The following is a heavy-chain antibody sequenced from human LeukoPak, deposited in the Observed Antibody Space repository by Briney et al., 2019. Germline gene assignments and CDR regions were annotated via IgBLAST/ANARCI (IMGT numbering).Heavy chain of an antibody. CDR3: ARDRMDYYDSSGSVDY. Sequence: ASVKVSCKASGYTFTGHYMHWVRQAPGQGLEWMGWINPNSGGTNYAQKFQGRVTMTRDTSISTAYMELSRLRSDDTAVYYCARDRMDYYDSSGSVDYWGQGTLVTVSS. CDR2: INPNSGGT. V-gene: IGHV1-2*02. D-gene: IGHD3-22*01. J-gene: IGHJ4*02. CDR1: GYTFTGHY.